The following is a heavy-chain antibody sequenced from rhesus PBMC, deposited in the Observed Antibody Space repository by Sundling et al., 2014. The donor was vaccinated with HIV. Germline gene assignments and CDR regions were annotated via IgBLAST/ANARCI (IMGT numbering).Heavy chain of an antibody. CDR2: ISYTGGST. Sequence: EVQLVESGGGLAKPVGSLRLSCAASGFSFSDYYMHWVRQAPGKGLEWVSGISYTGGSTYYADSVKGRFTISRENAKNTLYLQMDSLRAEDTAVYYCARDLAWNYDGYFDYWGQGVLVTVSS. J-gene: IGHJ4*01. CDR3: ARDLAWNYDGYFDY. CDR1: GFSFSDYY. V-gene: IGHV3-59*01. D-gene: IGHD1-26*01.